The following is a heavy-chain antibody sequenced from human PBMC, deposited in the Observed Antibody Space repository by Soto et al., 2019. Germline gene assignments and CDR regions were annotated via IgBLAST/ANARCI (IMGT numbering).Heavy chain of an antibody. J-gene: IGHJ5*02. Sequence: PSETLSLTCTVSGGSISSSSYFWGWIRQPPGKGLEWIGSIYYSGSTYYNPSLKSRVTVSVDTSKNQFSLKLSSVTAADTAVYYCARHPSDFWFDPWGQRTLVT. CDR1: GGSISSSSYF. CDR3: ARHPSDFWFDP. V-gene: IGHV4-39*01. CDR2: IYYSGST. D-gene: IGHD2-21*02.